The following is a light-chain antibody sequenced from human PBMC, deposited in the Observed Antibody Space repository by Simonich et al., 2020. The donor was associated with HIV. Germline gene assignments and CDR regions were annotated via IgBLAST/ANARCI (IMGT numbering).Light chain of an antibody. V-gene: IGKV4-1*01. CDR3: QQYYSTPIT. CDR1: QSILYSSNNMNY. J-gene: IGKJ5*01. CDR2: WAS. Sequence: DIVMTQSPDSLAVSLGERATINCKSSQSILYSSNNMNYLTWYQQKPGQPPKLLIYWASTRASGVPDRFSGSGSGTDFTLTISSLQAEDVAVYYCQQYYSTPITFGQGTRLEIK.